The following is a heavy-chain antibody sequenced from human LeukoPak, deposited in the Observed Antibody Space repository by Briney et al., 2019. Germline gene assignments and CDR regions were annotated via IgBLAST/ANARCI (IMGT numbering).Heavy chain of an antibody. CDR1: GFTFSSYV. J-gene: IGHJ4*02. D-gene: IGHD5-18*01. V-gene: IGHV3-23*01. Sequence: GGSLRLSCAASGFTFSSYVMSWVRQAPGKGLEWVSAISGSGGSTYYADTVKGRFTISRDNPKNTLYLQMNRLSAEDTAVYYCAKDWRRGYSYGFDYWGQGTLVTVSS. CDR2: ISGSGGST. CDR3: AKDWRRGYSYGFDY.